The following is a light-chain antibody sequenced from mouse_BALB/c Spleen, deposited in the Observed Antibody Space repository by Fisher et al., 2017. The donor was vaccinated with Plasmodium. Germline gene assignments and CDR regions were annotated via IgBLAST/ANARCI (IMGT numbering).Light chain of an antibody. CDR3: WQGTHLWT. J-gene: IGKJ1*01. V-gene: IGKV1-110*01. Sequence: VLTQTTLSLPVSLGDRASISCRSSQSLVHSYGSTYLHWYLQKPGQSPKLLIYKVSNRFSGVPDRFSGSGSGTDFTLKISRVEAEDLGLYYCWQGTHLWTFGGGTKLEIK. CDR2: KVS. CDR1: QSLVHSYGSTY.